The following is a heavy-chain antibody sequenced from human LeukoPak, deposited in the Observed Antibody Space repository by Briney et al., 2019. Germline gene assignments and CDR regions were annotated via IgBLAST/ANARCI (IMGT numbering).Heavy chain of an antibody. CDR1: GFTFSSYA. Sequence: GGSLRLSCAASGFTFSSYAMSWVRQAPGKGLEWVSAISGSGGSTYYADSVKGRFTISRDNSKNTLYLQMNILRAEDTAVYYCAKDSPVEMATILDYWGQGTLVTVSS. CDR3: AKDSPVEMATILDY. V-gene: IGHV3-23*01. J-gene: IGHJ4*02. CDR2: ISGSGGST. D-gene: IGHD5-24*01.